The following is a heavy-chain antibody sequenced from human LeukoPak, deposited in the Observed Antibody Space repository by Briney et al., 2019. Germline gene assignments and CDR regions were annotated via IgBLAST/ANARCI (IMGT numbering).Heavy chain of an antibody. V-gene: IGHV3-30-3*01. D-gene: IGHD3-22*01. J-gene: IGHJ3*02. CDR3: AREPQGDSSGYDAFDI. CDR2: ISYDGSNK. Sequence: PGGSLRLSCAASGFTFSSYAMHWVRQAPGKGLEWVAVISYDGSNKYYADSVKGRFTISRDNSKNTLYLQMNSLRAEDTAVYYCAREPQGDSSGYDAFDIWGQGTMVTVSS. CDR1: GFTFSSYA.